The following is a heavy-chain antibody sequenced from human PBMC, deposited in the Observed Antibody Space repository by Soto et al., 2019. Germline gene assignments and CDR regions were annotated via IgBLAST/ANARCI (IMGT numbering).Heavy chain of an antibody. D-gene: IGHD3-16*01. CDR2: TYHSGNT. CDR3: ATWGSTAFDI. V-gene: IGHV4-4*02. J-gene: IGHJ3*02. CDR1: RGSMSSSDW. Sequence: QLQESGPGLVEPSGTLSLTCAVSRGSMSSSDWWCWVRQAPGKGLEWSGETYHSGNTNYNPSLKSRVTLSVDNSKNQFSLTLTSVTSADTGVYYCATWGSTAFDIWGQGTMVTVSS.